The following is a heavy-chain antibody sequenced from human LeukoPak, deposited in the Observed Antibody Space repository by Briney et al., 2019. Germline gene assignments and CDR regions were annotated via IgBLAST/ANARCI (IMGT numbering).Heavy chain of an antibody. CDR3: ARLGCTNGVCEDFDY. V-gene: IGHV5-10-1*01. CDR2: IDPSDSYT. CDR1: GYRFTSYW. J-gene: IGHJ4*02. D-gene: IGHD2-8*01. Sequence: GESLRISCKGSGYRFTSYWISWVRQMPGKGLEWMGRIDPSDSYTNYSPSFQGHVTISADKSISTAYLQWSSLKASDTAMYYCARLGCTNGVCEDFDYWGQGTLVNVSS.